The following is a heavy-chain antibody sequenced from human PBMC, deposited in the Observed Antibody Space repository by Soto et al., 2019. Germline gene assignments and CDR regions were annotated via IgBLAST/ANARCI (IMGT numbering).Heavy chain of an antibody. CDR2: ISGSGGST. Sequence: PGGSLRLSCAASGFPFSSYAMSWVRQAPGKGLEWVSAISGSGGSTSYADSVKGRFTISRDNAKNTLYLQMNSLRAEDTAVYYCARRACSSTSCLYYFDYWGQGTLVTVSS. CDR1: GFPFSSYA. V-gene: IGHV3-23*01. D-gene: IGHD2-2*01. CDR3: ARRACSSTSCLYYFDY. J-gene: IGHJ4*02.